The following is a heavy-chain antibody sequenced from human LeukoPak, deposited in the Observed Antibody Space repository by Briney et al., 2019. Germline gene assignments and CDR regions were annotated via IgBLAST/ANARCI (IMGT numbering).Heavy chain of an antibody. CDR3: ARVGVYYDILTGYYFDY. CDR1: GGSISSHY. V-gene: IGHV4-59*11. J-gene: IGHJ4*02. CDR2: IYYSGST. Sequence: SETLSLTCTVSGGSISSHYWSWIRQPPGKGLEWIGYIYYSGSTNYNPSLKSRVTISVDTSKNRFSLKLSSVTAADTAVYYCARVGVYYDILTGYYFDYWGQGTLVTVSS. D-gene: IGHD3-9*01.